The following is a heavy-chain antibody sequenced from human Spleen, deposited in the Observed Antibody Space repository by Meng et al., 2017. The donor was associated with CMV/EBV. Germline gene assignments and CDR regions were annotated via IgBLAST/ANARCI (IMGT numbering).Heavy chain of an antibody. CDR3: ARDPYDSSGYRWFNT. CDR2: ISSSSSYI. Sequence: EVQLVESGGXLVKPGXSLRLSXVXSGFTFSSYSMNWVRQAPGKGLEWVSSISSSSSYIYYADSVKGRFTISRDNAKNSLYLQMNSLRAEDTAVYYCARDPYDSSGYRWFNTWGQGTRVTVSS. CDR1: GFTFSSYS. J-gene: IGHJ5*02. V-gene: IGHV3-21*01. D-gene: IGHD3-22*01.